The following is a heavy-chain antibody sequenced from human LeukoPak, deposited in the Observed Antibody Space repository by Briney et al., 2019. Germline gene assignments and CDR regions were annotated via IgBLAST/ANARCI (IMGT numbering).Heavy chain of an antibody. J-gene: IGHJ6*03. D-gene: IGHD3-10*01. CDR1: GFTFSSYS. CDR3: ARGKYYGSGAGYYYMDV. Sequence: GGSLRLSCAASGFTFSSYSMNWVRQAPGKGLERVSSISSSSSYIYYADSVKGRFTISRDNAKNSLYLQMNSLRAEDTAVYYCARGKYYGSGAGYYYMDVWGKGTTVTVSS. V-gene: IGHV3-21*01. CDR2: ISSSSSYI.